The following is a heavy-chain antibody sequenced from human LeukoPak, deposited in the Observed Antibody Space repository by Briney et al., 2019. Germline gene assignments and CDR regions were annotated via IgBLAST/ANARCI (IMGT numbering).Heavy chain of an antibody. J-gene: IGHJ4*02. CDR1: GGTFSSYA. V-gene: IGHV1-69*04. Sequence: GASVKVSCKASGGTFSSYAISWVRQAPRQGLEWMGRIIPILGIANYAQKFQGRVTITADKSTSTAYMELSSLRSEDTAVYYCATLPPYYYGSGSPDYWGQGTLVTVSS. D-gene: IGHD3-10*01. CDR2: IIPILGIA. CDR3: ATLPPYYYGSGSPDY.